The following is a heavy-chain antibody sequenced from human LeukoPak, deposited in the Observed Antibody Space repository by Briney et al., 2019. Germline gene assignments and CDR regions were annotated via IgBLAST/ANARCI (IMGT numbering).Heavy chain of an antibody. V-gene: IGHV3-11*06. CDR3: ARKLDSSDY. CDR2: ISSSSSYT. Sequence: GGSLRLSCAASGFTFSDYYMSWIRQAPGKGLEWVSYISSSSSYTNYADSVKGRFTISRDNARNSLYLQMNSLRAEDTAVYYCARKLDSSDYWGQGTLVTVSS. J-gene: IGHJ4*02. D-gene: IGHD2-2*03. CDR1: GFTFSDYY.